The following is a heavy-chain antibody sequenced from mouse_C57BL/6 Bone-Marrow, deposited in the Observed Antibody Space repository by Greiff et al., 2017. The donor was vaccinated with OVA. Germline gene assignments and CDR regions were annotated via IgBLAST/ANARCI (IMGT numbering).Heavy chain of an antibody. CDR2: IYPGVGDT. Sequence: QVQLQQSGAELVKPGASVKISCKASGYAFSSYWMNWVKQRPGKGLEWIGQIYPGVGDTNYNGKFKGKATLTADKSSSTAYMQLSSLTSEDSAVYFCASGEATMVIAYWGQGTLVTVSA. CDR1: GYAFSSYW. J-gene: IGHJ3*01. V-gene: IGHV1-80*01. D-gene: IGHD2-1*01. CDR3: ASGEATMVIAY.